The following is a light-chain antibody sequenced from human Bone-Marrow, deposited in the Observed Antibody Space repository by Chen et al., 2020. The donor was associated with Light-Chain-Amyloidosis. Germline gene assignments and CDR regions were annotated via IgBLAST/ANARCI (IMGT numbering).Light chain of an antibody. CDR1: QESNIF. J-gene: IGKJ4*01. Sequence: DIQMTQSPSSLSASVGDRVTIPCQASQESNIFLNWYQQKPGKAPKLLIYDATYLDAGVPSRFSGRGSWTEFTLTISSLQPEDVATYYCHQYNTVPLTFGGGTKVQIK. CDR2: DAT. CDR3: HQYNTVPLT. V-gene: IGKV1-33*01.